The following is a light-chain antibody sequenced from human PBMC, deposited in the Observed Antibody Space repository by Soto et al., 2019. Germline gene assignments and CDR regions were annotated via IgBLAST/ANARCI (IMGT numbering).Light chain of an antibody. CDR3: QQYSSSGT. V-gene: IGKV3-20*01. Sequence: EGVWRHSQATLSXXPGEXATLXXRASQSVSNNCLAWYQQKPVQSPRLLIYGACNSATGIPYRFSRSGSGTDFTLTISSLENEDFAVYYCQQYSSSGTFAQGGKLDIK. J-gene: IGKJ1*01. CDR1: QSVSNNC. CDR2: GAC.